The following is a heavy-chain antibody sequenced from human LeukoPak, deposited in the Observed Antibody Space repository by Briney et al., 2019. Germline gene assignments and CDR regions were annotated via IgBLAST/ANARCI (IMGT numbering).Heavy chain of an antibody. J-gene: IGHJ3*02. D-gene: IGHD6-19*01. CDR2: ISSSAITI. V-gene: IGHV3-48*04. Sequence: PGGSLRLSCAASGFTFSSYAMSWVRQAPGEGLEWVSHISSSAITIYYADSVKGRFTISRDNTKNSLSLQMNSLRAEDTAVYYCARGNPKQWLVPLIAFDIWGQGTMVTVSS. CDR3: ARGNPKQWLVPLIAFDI. CDR1: GFTFSSYA.